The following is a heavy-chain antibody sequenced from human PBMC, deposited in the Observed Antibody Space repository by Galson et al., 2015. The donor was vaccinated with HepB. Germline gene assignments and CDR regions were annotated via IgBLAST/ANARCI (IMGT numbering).Heavy chain of an antibody. D-gene: IGHD2-15*01. CDR1: GFTFSSYG. CDR3: AKPSDIVVVVAAIAF. J-gene: IGHJ4*02. Sequence: SLRLSCAASGFTFSSYGMHWVRQAPGKGLEWVAVISYDGSNKYYADSVKGRFTISRDNSKNTLYLQMNSLRAEDTAVYYCAKPSDIVVVVAAIAFWGQGTLVTVSS. V-gene: IGHV3-30*18. CDR2: ISYDGSNK.